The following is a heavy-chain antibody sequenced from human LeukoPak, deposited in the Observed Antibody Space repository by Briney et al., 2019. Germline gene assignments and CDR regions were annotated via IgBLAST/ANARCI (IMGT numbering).Heavy chain of an antibody. D-gene: IGHD3-22*01. CDR3: AKVGVEVGSYYFDY. CDR1: GFTFSSYA. CDR2: ISGSGGST. Sequence: GGFLRLSCAASGFTFSSYAMSWVRQAPGKGLEWVSAISGSGGSTYYADSVKGRFTISRDNSKNTLYLQMNSLRAEDTAVYYCAKVGVEVGSYYFDYWGQGTLVTVSS. V-gene: IGHV3-23*01. J-gene: IGHJ4*02.